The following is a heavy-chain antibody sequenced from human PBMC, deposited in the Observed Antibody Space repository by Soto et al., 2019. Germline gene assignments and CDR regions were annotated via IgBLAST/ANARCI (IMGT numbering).Heavy chain of an antibody. J-gene: IGHJ4*02. CDR2: ITGSGGDS. V-gene: IGHV3-23*01. Sequence: PGGSLRLSCAASGFSFSSYAMSWVRQAPGKGLEWVSAITGSGGDSYHADSVKGRFTISRDNTKDTLYLQMNSLRAEDTALYFCVKGSSSSRPYYFDSWGQGTPVTVSS. CDR3: VKGSSSSRPYYFDS. D-gene: IGHD6-13*01. CDR1: GFSFSSYA.